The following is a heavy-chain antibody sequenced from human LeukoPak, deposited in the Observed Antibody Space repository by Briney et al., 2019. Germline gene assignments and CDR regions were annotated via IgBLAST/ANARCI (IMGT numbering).Heavy chain of an antibody. J-gene: IGHJ4*02. CDR3: AKDINTHHSGWYAGAFDY. V-gene: IGHV3-23*01. Sequence: PGGSLRLSCAASGFTFSSYAMSWVRQAPGKGLEWVSAISGSGGSTYYADSVKGRFTISRDNSKNTLYLQMNSLRAEDTAVYYCAKDINTHHSGWYAGAFDYWGQGTLVTVSS. CDR2: ISGSGGST. CDR1: GFTFSSYA. D-gene: IGHD6-19*01.